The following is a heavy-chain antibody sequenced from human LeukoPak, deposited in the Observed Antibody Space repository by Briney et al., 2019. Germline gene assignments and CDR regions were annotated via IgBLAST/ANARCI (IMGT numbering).Heavy chain of an antibody. CDR1: GFTFSSYA. V-gene: IGHV3-30*01. Sequence: GGSLRLSCAASGFTFSSYAMHWVRQAPGKGLEGVAVISYDGSNKYYADSVKGRFTISRDNSKNTLYLQMNSLRAEDTAVYYCARDPKMYSSSSVLDYWGQGTLVTVSS. CDR2: ISYDGSNK. CDR3: ARDPKMYSSSSVLDY. D-gene: IGHD6-6*01. J-gene: IGHJ4*02.